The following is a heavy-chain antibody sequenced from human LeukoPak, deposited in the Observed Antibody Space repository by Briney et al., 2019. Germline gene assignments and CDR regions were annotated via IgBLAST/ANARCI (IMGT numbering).Heavy chain of an antibody. V-gene: IGHV1-2*02. CDR1: GYTFTGYY. D-gene: IGHD5-18*01. Sequence: GASVKVSCKASGYTFTGYYMHWVRQAPGQGLEWMGWINPNSGGTNYAQKFQGRVTMTRDTSISTAYMELSRLRSDDTAVYYCARALPRYSYGDDWFDPWGQGTLVTVSS. CDR2: INPNSGGT. J-gene: IGHJ5*02. CDR3: ARALPRYSYGDDWFDP.